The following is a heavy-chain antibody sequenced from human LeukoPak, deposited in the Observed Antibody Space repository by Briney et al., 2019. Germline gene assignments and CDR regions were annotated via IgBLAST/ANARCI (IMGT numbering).Heavy chain of an antibody. CDR3: AMRYYLDY. Sequence: GKSLRLSCEASGFTFSIHGMHWVRQAPGKGLEWVANIKQDGSEKYYVDSVKGRFTISRDNAKNSLYLQMNSLGAEDTAVYYCAMRYYLDYWGQGTLVTVSS. CDR1: GFTFSIHG. J-gene: IGHJ4*02. V-gene: IGHV3-7*01. D-gene: IGHD3-10*01. CDR2: IKQDGSEK.